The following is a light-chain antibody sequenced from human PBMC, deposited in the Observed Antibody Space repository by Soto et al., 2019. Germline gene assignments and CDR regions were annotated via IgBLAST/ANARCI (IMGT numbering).Light chain of an antibody. Sequence: QAVLTQPPSASASLGASVTLTCTLSSGASSYKVDWFQQRPGRGPRFVMRVGTGGIVGCKGDGFPDRFSVLGSGLSRHLTIKNIQEGYERDCRCGADHGSGNKFVLRGLFGGGIFGGGTKLTVL. J-gene: IGLJ2*01. V-gene: IGLV9-49*01. CDR3: GADHGSGNKFVLRGLFGGGI. CDR2: VGTGGIVG. CDR1: SGASSYK.